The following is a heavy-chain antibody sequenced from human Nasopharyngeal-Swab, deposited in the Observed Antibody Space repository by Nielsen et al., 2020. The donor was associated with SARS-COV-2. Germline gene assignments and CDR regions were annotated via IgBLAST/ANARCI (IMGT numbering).Heavy chain of an antibody. D-gene: IGHD4-17*01. Sequence: LETLSLTCSVSGASISNRTYYWGWIRQSPAKGLQWIGTVFYTGTYYNPSLQSRVTISVDTSKNQFSLKLTSVTAADTAVYYCVRDESGDYLGLPFDSWGPGTLVTVSS. CDR2: VFYTGT. V-gene: IGHV4-39*07. CDR1: GASISNRTYY. J-gene: IGHJ4*02. CDR3: VRDESGDYLGLPFDS.